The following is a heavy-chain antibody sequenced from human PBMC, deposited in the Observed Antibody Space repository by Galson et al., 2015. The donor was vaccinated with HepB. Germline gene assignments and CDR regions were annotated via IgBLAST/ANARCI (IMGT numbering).Heavy chain of an antibody. CDR3: GRDAWYNSGWYWTVDC. V-gene: IGHV3-33*01. CDR2: IWHDGSQE. J-gene: IGHJ4*02. D-gene: IGHD6-19*01. CDR1: GFSFSHHG. Sequence: SLRLSCAASGFSFSHHGMHWARQAPGKGLEWLAIIWHDGSQEYYADSVKGRFTISRDNSRNTVYLHMNSLRAEDMAVYYCGRDAWYNSGWYWTVDCWGQGTLVTVSS.